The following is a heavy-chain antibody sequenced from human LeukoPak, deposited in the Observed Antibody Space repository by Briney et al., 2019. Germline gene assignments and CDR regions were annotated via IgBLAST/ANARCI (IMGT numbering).Heavy chain of an antibody. CDR3: ARVPRVVGVIDY. D-gene: IGHD1-26*01. J-gene: IGHJ4*02. Sequence: ASVKVSCKASGYTFTSYDINWVRQATGQGLEWMGWMNPNSGNTGYAQKFQGRVTITRNTSISTAYMELSSLRSEDTAVYYCARVPRVVGVIDYWGQGTLVTVSS. V-gene: IGHV1-8*03. CDR2: MNPNSGNT. CDR1: GYTFTSYD.